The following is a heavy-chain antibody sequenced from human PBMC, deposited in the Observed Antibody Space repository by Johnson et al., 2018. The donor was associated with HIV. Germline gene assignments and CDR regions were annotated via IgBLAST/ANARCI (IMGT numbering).Heavy chain of an antibody. D-gene: IGHD1-26*01. V-gene: IGHV3-30*02. J-gene: IGHJ3*02. CDR2: IRFDENTE. CDR1: GFTFSSYG. CDR3: AKDKSIVGVSTSSLDM. Sequence: QVQLVESGGGVVQPGGSLRLSCAASGFTFSSYGMHWVRQAPGKGLEWMAFIRFDENTEYYADSVKGRFTISRDNSNNTLYLLMNSLRPEDTAVYYCAKDKSIVGVSTSSLDMWGQGTMVTVSS.